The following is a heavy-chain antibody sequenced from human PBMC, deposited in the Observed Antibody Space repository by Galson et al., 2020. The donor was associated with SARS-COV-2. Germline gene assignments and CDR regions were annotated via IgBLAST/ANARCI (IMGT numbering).Heavy chain of an antibody. CDR3: ARIRVLWFGEFNGMDV. CDR2: IDWDDDQ. CDR1: GFSLSTSGMC. Sequence: SGPTLVKPTQTLTLTCTFSGFSLSTSGMCVSWIRQPPGKALEWLALIDWDDDQYYSTSLKTRLTISKDTSKNQVVLTMTNMDPVDTATYYCARIRVLWFGEFNGMDVWGQGTTVTVSS. J-gene: IGHJ6*02. V-gene: IGHV2-70*01. D-gene: IGHD3-10*01.